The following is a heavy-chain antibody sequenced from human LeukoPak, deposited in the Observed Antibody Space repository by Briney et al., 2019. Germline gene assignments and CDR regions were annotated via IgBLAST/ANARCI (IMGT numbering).Heavy chain of an antibody. CDR3: ARSVEGYCSGGSCYSYYYYMDV. Sequence: SETLSLTCTVSGGSISSYYWSWIRQPPGKGLEWIGYIYYSGSTNYNPSLKSRVTISVDTSKNQFSPKLSSVTAADTAVYYCARSVEGYCSGGSCYSYYYYMDVWGKGTTVTVSS. CDR1: GGSISSYY. CDR2: IYYSGST. J-gene: IGHJ6*03. V-gene: IGHV4-59*01. D-gene: IGHD2-15*01.